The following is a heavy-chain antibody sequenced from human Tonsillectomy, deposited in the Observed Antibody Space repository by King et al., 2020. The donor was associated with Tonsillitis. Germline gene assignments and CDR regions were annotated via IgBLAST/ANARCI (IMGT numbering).Heavy chain of an antibody. D-gene: IGHD5-12*01. CDR3: ARHVGEVATIDY. CDR2: IFYSGSP. J-gene: IGHJ4*02. V-gene: IGHV4-59*08. CDR1: GGSISSYY. Sequence: QLQESGPGLVKPSETLSLTCTVSGGSISSYYWSWIRQPPGRGLELIGFIFYSGSPNYNPSPKSRVTISVDTPKNQFSLKLSSVTAADTAVYYCARHVGEVATIDYWGQGTLVTVSS.